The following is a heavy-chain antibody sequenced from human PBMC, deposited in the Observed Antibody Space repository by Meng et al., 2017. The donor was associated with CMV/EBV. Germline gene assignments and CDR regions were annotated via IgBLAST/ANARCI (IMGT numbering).Heavy chain of an antibody. CDR1: GFTFSSYE. CDR3: ARARERITIFGVVTYFGTDV. J-gene: IGHJ6*02. CDR2: ISSSGSTI. D-gene: IGHD3-3*01. Sequence: GESLKISCAASGFTFSSYEMNWVRQAPGKGLEWVSYISSSGSTIYYADSVKGRFTISRDNAKNSLYLQMNSLRAEDTAVYYCARARERITIFGVVTYFGTDVWGQGTTVTVSS. V-gene: IGHV3-48*03.